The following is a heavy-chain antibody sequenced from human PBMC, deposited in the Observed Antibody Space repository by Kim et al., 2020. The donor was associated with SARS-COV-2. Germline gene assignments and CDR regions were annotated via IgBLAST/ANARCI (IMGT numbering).Heavy chain of an antibody. V-gene: IGHV3-30-3*01. Sequence: GGSLRLSCAASGFTFSSYAMHWVRQAPGKGLEWVAVISYDGSNKYYADSVKGRFTISRDNSKNTLYLQMNSLRAEDTAVYYCARGAGSGGYYNPFDYWG. CDR1: GFTFSSYA. CDR3: ARGAGSGGYYNPFDY. J-gene: IGHJ4*01. D-gene: IGHD1-26*01. CDR2: ISYDGSNK.